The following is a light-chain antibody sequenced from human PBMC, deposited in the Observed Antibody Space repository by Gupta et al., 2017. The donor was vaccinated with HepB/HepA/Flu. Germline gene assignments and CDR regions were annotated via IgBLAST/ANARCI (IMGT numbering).Light chain of an antibody. Sequence: DTVMTQSPLSLPVTPGEPASISCRSSQSRLQSNGYNYLVWYLQKQRQSPQLLIYLGSTRDTGVDDRFSGRGCGKDVSMKISRGEVEEVGGYYYRQPRQNPPLTFGHGTKVDIK. J-gene: IGKJ3*01. V-gene: IGKV2-28*01. CDR1: QSRLQSNGYNY. CDR2: LGS. CDR3: RQPRQNPPLT.